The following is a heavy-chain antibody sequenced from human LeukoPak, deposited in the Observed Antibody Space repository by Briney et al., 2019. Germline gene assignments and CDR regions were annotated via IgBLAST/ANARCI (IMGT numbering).Heavy chain of an antibody. CDR2: ISYIGST. Sequence: PSETLSLTCTVSGGSISSYYWSWIRQPPGRGLEWIGYISYIGSTNCNPSLKSRVTISVDTSKSHFSLRLSSVTAADTAVYYCARHRPQFGGHLDYWGQGTLVTVSS. CDR3: ARHRPQFGGHLDY. CDR1: GGSISSYY. D-gene: IGHD2-15*01. V-gene: IGHV4-59*08. J-gene: IGHJ4*02.